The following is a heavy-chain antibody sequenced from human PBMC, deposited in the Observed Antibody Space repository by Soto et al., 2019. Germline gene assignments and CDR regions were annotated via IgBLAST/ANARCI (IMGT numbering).Heavy chain of an antibody. CDR3: ASLSSGWYNRFSHGMDV. D-gene: IGHD6-19*01. CDR1: GGTFSSYA. CDR2: IIPIFGTA. Sequence: SVKVSCKASGGTFSSYAISWVRQAPGQGLEWMGGIIPIFGTANYAQKFQGRVTITADESTSTAYMELSSLRSEDTAVYYCASLSSGWYNRFSHGMDVWGQGTTVTVSS. J-gene: IGHJ6*02. V-gene: IGHV1-69*13.